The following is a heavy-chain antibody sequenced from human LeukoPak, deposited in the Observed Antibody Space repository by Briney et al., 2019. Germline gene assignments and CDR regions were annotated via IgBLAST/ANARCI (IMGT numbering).Heavy chain of an antibody. CDR2: IYYSGST. Sequence: PSQTLSLTCTVSGGSISSGGYYWSWIRQHPGTGLEWIGYIYYSGSTYYNPSLKSRVTISVDTSKNQFSLKLSSVTAADTAVYYCARGPYCGGDCYSADYWGQGTLVTVSS. CDR1: GGSISSGGYY. CDR3: ARGPYCGGDCYSADY. J-gene: IGHJ4*02. V-gene: IGHV4-31*03. D-gene: IGHD2-21*02.